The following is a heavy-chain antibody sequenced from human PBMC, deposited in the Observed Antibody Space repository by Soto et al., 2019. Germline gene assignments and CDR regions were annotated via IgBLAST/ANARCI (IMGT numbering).Heavy chain of an antibody. J-gene: IGHJ4*02. Sequence: SQTLSLTCAISGDSVSSNSAAWNWIRQSPSRVLEWLGRTYYRSKWYNDYAVSVKSRITINPDTSKNQFSLQLNSVTPEDTAVYYCARDPYYYDSSGYGNFDYWGQGNLVTVSS. CDR2: TYYRSKWYN. CDR3: ARDPYYYDSSGYGNFDY. D-gene: IGHD3-22*01. V-gene: IGHV6-1*01. CDR1: GDSVSSNSAA.